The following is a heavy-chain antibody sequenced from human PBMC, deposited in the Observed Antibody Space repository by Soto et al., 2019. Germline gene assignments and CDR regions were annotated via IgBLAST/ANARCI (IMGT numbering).Heavy chain of an antibody. Sequence: GXSVKVSCKASGGPFISYSIYWVRQAPGQGLEWMGGIIPIFGTANYAQKFQGRITITADESTSTAYMELRSLRSEDTAVYYCARGVHYDSSSYYYFYWAQGTLVTVSS. CDR1: GGPFISYS. CDR3: ARGVHYDSSSYYYFY. J-gene: IGHJ4*02. D-gene: IGHD3-22*01. V-gene: IGHV1-69*13. CDR2: IIPIFGTA.